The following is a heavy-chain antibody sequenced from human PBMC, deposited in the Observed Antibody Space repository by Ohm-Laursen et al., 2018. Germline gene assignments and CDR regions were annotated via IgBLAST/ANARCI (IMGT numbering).Heavy chain of an antibody. D-gene: IGHD4-23*01. J-gene: IGHJ3*01. CDR2: ISSSGSS. Sequence: GTLSLTCTVSGGSMNNYFWTWIRQPAGKGLEWIGRISSSGSSNYNPSLKSRVTMSVDTSKNQFSLNLRSVTAAETAVYYCATFMTSRWVVFDVWGQGTMVTVSS. CDR3: ATFMTSRWVVFDV. CDR1: GGSMNNYF. V-gene: IGHV4-4*07.